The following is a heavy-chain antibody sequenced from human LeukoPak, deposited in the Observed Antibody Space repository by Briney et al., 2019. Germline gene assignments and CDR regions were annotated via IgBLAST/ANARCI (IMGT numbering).Heavy chain of an antibody. CDR2: LSFDGDEK. Sequence: GGSLRLSCAASGFTFNTYSMHWVRQAPGKGLEWVAVLSFDGDEKHYADSVKGRFTISRDNSENTLYLEMNSLRAEDTAVYYCARAGGGSYYYFDYWGQGTLVTVSS. CDR1: GFTFNTYS. D-gene: IGHD1-26*01. V-gene: IGHV3-30-3*01. J-gene: IGHJ4*02. CDR3: ARAGGGSYYYFDY.